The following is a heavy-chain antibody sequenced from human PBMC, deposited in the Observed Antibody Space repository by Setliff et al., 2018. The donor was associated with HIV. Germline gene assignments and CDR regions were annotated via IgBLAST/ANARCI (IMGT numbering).Heavy chain of an antibody. D-gene: IGHD6-13*01. CDR2: IHYSGST. Sequence: SETLSLTCKVSGGSISSYYWTWTRQPPGKGLEWIGNIHYSGSTHYNPSLKSRFTISVDTSKNQFSLKVNSVTAADTAVYYCARGARLLAGYSDRWDYYYMAVWGKGTTVTVSS. J-gene: IGHJ6*03. CDR3: ARGARLLAGYSDRWDYYYMAV. CDR1: GGSISSYY. V-gene: IGHV4-59*12.